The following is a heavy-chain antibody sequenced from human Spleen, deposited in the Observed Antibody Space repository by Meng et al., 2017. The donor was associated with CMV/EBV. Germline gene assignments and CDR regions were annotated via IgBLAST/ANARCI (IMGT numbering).Heavy chain of an antibody. CDR1: GYTFTGHY. CDR3: AYSSSSVGYDY. Sequence: ASVKVSCKASGYTFTGHYLHWVRQAPGQGLEWMGWINPNSGGTNYAQKFQGRVTMTRDTSISTAYMELSRLRSDDTAVYYCAYSSSSVGYDYWGQGTLVTVSS. J-gene: IGHJ4*02. CDR2: INPNSGGT. V-gene: IGHV1-2*02. D-gene: IGHD6-6*01.